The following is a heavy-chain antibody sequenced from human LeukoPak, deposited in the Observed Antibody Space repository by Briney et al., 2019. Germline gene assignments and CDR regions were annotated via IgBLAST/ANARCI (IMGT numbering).Heavy chain of an antibody. J-gene: IGHJ6*03. CDR1: GGTFSSYA. Sequence: ASVKVSCKASGGTFSSYAISWVRQAPGQGLEWMGWINPNSGGTNYAQKFQGRVTMTRDTSISTAYMELSRLRSDDTAVYYCARDARYGYYYYMDVWGKGTTVTISS. CDR2: INPNSGGT. CDR3: ARDARYGYYYYMDV. V-gene: IGHV1-2*02. D-gene: IGHD1-1*01.